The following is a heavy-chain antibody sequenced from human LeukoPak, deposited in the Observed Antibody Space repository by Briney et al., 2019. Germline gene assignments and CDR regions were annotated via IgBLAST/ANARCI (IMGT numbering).Heavy chain of an antibody. Sequence: SETLSLTCAVYGGSFSGYYWGWIRQPPGKGLEWIGTIYYSGSTYYNPSLKSRVTISVDTSKNQFSLRLSSVTAADTAVYYCATQSGYSSGWPYYYFDYWGQGTLVTVSS. V-gene: IGHV4-39*01. CDR1: GGSFSGYY. J-gene: IGHJ4*02. D-gene: IGHD6-19*01. CDR2: IYYSGST. CDR3: ATQSGYSSGWPYYYFDY.